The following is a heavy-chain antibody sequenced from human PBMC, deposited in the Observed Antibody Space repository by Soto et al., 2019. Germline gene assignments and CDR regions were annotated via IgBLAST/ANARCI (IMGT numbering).Heavy chain of an antibody. Sequence: LSLTCTVSAGSIRSYSWSWIRQPAGKGLEWIGRIYTRGGTNYNPSLKSRVTMSVATSKNQFSLKLSSVTAADPAVYYCARDKMEDYDFWSGYQPFDGMDVWGQGSTVTVSS. V-gene: IGHV4-4*07. D-gene: IGHD3-3*01. J-gene: IGHJ6*02. CDR2: IYTRGGT. CDR3: ARDKMEDYDFWSGYQPFDGMDV. CDR1: AGSIRSYS.